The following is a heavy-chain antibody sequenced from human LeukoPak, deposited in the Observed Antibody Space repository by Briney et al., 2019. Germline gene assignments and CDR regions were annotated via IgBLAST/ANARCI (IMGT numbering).Heavy chain of an antibody. J-gene: IGHJ4*02. CDR1: GGTFSSYA. Sequence: ASVKVSCKASGGTFSSYAISWVRQAPGQGLEWMGGIIPIFGTANYAQKFQGRVTITADKSTSTAYMELSSLRSEDTAVYYCARESITMVRGVYSYFDYWGQGTLVTVSS. D-gene: IGHD3-10*01. V-gene: IGHV1-69*06. CDR2: IIPIFGTA. CDR3: ARESITMVRGVYSYFDY.